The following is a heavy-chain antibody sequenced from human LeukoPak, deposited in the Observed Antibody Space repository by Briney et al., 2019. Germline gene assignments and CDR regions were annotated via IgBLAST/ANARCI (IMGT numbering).Heavy chain of an antibody. Sequence: ASVKVSCKASGYTFTGYYMHWVRQAPGQGLEWMGRINPNSGDTNYAQKFQGRVTMTRDTSISTAYMELSRLRSDDTAVYYCARDRHVLRYFDWLSNDAFDIWGQGTMVTVSS. CDR1: GYTFTGYY. V-gene: IGHV1-2*06. D-gene: IGHD3-9*01. CDR2: INPNSGDT. J-gene: IGHJ3*02. CDR3: ARDRHVLRYFDWLSNDAFDI.